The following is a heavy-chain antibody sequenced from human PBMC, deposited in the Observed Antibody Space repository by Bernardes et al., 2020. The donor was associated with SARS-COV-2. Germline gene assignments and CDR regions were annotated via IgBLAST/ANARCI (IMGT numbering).Heavy chain of an antibody. CDR3: AKGGYCSGSSCSLFDY. Sequence: GGSLRLSCAASGFTFSSFAMSWVRQAPGTGLEWVSTISGSGGSTYSADSVKGRFTISRDNSKNTLYLQMNSLRVEDTAIYYCAKGGYCSGSSCSLFDYWGQGTVVTVSS. CDR2: ISGSGGST. CDR1: GFTFSSFA. V-gene: IGHV3-23*01. D-gene: IGHD2-15*01. J-gene: IGHJ4*02.